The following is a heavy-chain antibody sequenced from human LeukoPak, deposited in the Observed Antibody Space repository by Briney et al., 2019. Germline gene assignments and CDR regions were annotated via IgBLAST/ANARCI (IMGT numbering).Heavy chain of an antibody. CDR3: ARKIAAAGSSNPNCLDP. Sequence: GGSLRLSCAASGFTFSDYYMSWIRQAPGKGLEWVSCISSSGSTIYYADSVKGRFTISRDNAKNSLYLQMNSLRAEDTAVYYCARKIAAAGSSNPNCLDPWGQGTLVTVSS. D-gene: IGHD6-13*01. J-gene: IGHJ5*02. CDR2: ISSSGSTI. CDR1: GFTFSDYY. V-gene: IGHV3-11*01.